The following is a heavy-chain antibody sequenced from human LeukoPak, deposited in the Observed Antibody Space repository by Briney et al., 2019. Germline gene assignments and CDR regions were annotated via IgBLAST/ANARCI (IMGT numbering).Heavy chain of an antibody. Sequence: PGGSLRLSCVASGFTFSDYYMSWIRQAPGKGLEWVSYISSSGSTIYYADSVKGRFTISRDNAKNSLYLQMNSLRAEDTAVYYCAKDQEPYYDSSGYLDYWGQGTLVTVSS. J-gene: IGHJ4*02. CDR1: GFTFSDYY. V-gene: IGHV3-11*01. CDR3: AKDQEPYYDSSGYLDY. CDR2: ISSSGSTI. D-gene: IGHD3-22*01.